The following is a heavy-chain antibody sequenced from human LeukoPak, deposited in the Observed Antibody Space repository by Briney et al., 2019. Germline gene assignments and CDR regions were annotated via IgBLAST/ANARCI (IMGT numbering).Heavy chain of an antibody. CDR2: ISGSGGST. Sequence: PGGSLRLSCAASGFTFSSYAMSWVRQAPGKGLEWVSAISGSGGSTYYADSVKGRFTISRDSSKNTLYLQMNSLRAEDTAVYYCAKEGYYGSGSYYPPYYFDYWGQGTLVTVSS. D-gene: IGHD3-10*01. CDR3: AKEGYYGSGSYYPPYYFDY. J-gene: IGHJ4*02. V-gene: IGHV3-23*01. CDR1: GFTFSSYA.